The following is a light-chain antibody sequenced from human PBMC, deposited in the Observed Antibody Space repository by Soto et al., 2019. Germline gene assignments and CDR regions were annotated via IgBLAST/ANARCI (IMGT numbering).Light chain of an antibody. CDR1: QRIANY. J-gene: IGKJ2*01. CDR3: QQTYTTPHT. Sequence: DIQMTQSPSSLSASVGDRVTITCRASQRIANYLNWYQQRPGKAPKLLICGAYTLQSAVPSRFSGSGSGTDFTLTISTLQPEDFASYYCQQTYTTPHTFGQGTKLEI. CDR2: GAY. V-gene: IGKV1-39*01.